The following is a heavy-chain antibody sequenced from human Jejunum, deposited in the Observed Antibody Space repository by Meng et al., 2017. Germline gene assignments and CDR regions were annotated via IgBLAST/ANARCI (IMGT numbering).Heavy chain of an antibody. J-gene: IGHJ1*01. CDR1: GYSITSIYF. V-gene: IGHV4-38-2*02. D-gene: IGHD3-16*02. CDR3: VREVVPGYFQH. CDR2: INHSGIT. Sequence: SETLSLTCTVPGYSITSIYFWGWIRQSPGKWLGWIGAINHSGITDYHPSLKSRVTISVDTSKNQLSLRLSSVTAADTAVYYCVREVVPGYFQHWGQGTLVTVSS.